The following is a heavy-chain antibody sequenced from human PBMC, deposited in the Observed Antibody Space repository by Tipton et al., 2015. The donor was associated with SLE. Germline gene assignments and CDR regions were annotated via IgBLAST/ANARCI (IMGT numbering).Heavy chain of an antibody. J-gene: IGHJ3*02. D-gene: IGHD3-22*01. CDR2: IYYSGST. V-gene: IGHV4-59*01. Sequence: TLSLTCTVSGGSISSYYWSWIRQPPGKGLGWIGGIYYSGSTNYNPSLKSRVTISVDTSKNQFSLKLSSVTAADTAVHYCARESYDTGAFDIWGQGTMGTVSS. CDR1: GGSISSYY. CDR3: ARESYDTGAFDI.